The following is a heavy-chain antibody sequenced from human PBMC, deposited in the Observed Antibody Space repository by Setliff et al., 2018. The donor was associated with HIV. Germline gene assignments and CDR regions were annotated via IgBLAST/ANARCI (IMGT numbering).Heavy chain of an antibody. CDR3: AREDSSYHYFDS. D-gene: IGHD3-22*01. CDR1: GGSISSNNYY. J-gene: IGHJ4*02. Sequence: SETLSLTCTVSGGSISSNNYYWGWIRQPPGKGREWIGSTFYSGSANYNPSLTSPVTISVDTSKNQFSLKLRSVTAADTAVYWCAREDSSYHYFDSWGQGMLVTVS. V-gene: IGHV4-39*02. CDR2: TFYSGSA.